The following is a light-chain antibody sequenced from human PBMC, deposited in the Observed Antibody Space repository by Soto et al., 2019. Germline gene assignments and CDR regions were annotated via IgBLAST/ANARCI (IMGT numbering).Light chain of an antibody. Sequence: EVVLTQSPGTLSLSPGDRVTLSCKASQSIATPYLAWYQQTFGQAPRLLISSTSKRAPDIPDRFSGAGSGTDFTLTISRLESEDSGVYYCQQYTSLPITFGQGTLLVI. CDR2: STS. CDR1: QSIATPY. CDR3: QQYTSLPIT. V-gene: IGKV3-20*01. J-gene: IGKJ5*01.